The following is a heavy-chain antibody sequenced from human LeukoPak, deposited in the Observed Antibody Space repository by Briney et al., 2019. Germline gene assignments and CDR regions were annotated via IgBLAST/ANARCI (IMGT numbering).Heavy chain of an antibody. Sequence: PSETLSLTCAVYGGSFSGYYWSWIRQPPGKGLEWIGEINHSGSTNYNPSLKSRVTISVDTSKNQFSLKLSSVTAADTAVYYCARGRKWYYYDSSGYYYYFDYWGQGTLVTVSS. V-gene: IGHV4-34*01. CDR3: ARGRKWYYYDSSGYYYYFDY. J-gene: IGHJ4*02. CDR2: INHSGST. D-gene: IGHD3-22*01. CDR1: GGSFSGYY.